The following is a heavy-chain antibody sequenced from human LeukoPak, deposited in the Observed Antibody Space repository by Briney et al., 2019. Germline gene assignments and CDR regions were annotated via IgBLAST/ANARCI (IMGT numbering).Heavy chain of an antibody. V-gene: IGHV4-61*02. CDR3: AGGFGIAAAGPFDY. Sequence: SETLSLTCTVSGGSISSGSYYWSWIRQPAGKGLEWIGRIYTSGSTNYNPSLKSRVTISVDTSKNQFSLKLSSVTAADTAVYYCAGGFGIAAAGPFDYWGQGTLVTVSS. CDR2: IYTSGST. CDR1: GGSISSGSYY. J-gene: IGHJ4*02. D-gene: IGHD6-13*01.